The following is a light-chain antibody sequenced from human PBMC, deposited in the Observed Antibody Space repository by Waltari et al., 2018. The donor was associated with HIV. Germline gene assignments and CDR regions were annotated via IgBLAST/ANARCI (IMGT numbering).Light chain of an antibody. CDR1: QSISTY. CDR2: GAF. V-gene: IGKV1-39*01. Sequence: DIQMTQSPSSLSASVGDRFTITCRTSQSISTYLNWYKQKPGKAPELLIYGAFSLQSGVASGFSGSGAGTDFTLTITSLQPEDFATYFCQQSYRIPLTFGGGTKVEL. CDR3: QQSYRIPLT. J-gene: IGKJ4*01.